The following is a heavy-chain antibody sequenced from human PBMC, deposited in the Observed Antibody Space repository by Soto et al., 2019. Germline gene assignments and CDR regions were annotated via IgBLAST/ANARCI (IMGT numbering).Heavy chain of an antibody. CDR1: GYPVTAYY. Sequence: QLHLVQSGAVVKKPGASVTVSCSASGYPVTAYYMHWVRQAPGRGLEWMGGINPATGAAKYTQTFQGRVTMTRDTSTSTVFMELSGRTSEDMAVFYCARGGGVGVAGSAAFDMWGQGTLVTVSS. V-gene: IGHV1-2*02. CDR2: INPATGAA. J-gene: IGHJ3*02. CDR3: ARGGGVGVAGSAAFDM. D-gene: IGHD3-3*01.